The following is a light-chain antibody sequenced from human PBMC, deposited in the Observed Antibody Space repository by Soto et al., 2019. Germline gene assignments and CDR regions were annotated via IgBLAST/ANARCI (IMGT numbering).Light chain of an antibody. V-gene: IGKV1-27*01. CDR2: DAS. CDR1: QGISNF. J-gene: IGKJ1*01. CDR3: QKYNSAPLA. Sequence: DIQMTQSPSSLSASVGARVTITCRASQGISNFLAWYQQKPGKVPKLLIYDASTLQSGVPSRFSGSGSGTDFTLTISSLQPEDVAPYYCQKYNSAPLAFGQGTKVEIK.